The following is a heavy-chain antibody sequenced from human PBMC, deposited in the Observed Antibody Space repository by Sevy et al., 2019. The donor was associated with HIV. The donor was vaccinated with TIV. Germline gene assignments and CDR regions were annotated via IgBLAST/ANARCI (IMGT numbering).Heavy chain of an antibody. V-gene: IGHV1-18*01. CDR2: ISPYNGNT. Sequence: ASVKVSCKASGYTFRNYGITWVRQAPGQGLEWMGWISPYNGNTNYAQKLQGRVTLTTDTSGTTAYMELRSLRSDDTAMYYCAGTYCSSTTSCQYFHHWGQGTLVTVSS. CDR1: GYTFRNYG. D-gene: IGHD2-2*01. J-gene: IGHJ1*01. CDR3: AGTYCSSTTSCQYFHH.